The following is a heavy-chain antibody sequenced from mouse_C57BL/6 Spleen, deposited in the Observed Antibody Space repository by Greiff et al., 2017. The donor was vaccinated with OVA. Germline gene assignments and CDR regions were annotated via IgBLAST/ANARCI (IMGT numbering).Heavy chain of an antibody. CDR1: GYSITSGYY. CDR3: ARERTMVTTGGFDY. J-gene: IGHJ2*01. CDR2: ISYDGSN. D-gene: IGHD2-2*01. V-gene: IGHV3-6*01. Sequence: VQLQQSGPGLVKPSQSLSLTCSVTGYSITSGYYWNWIRQFPGNKLEWMGYISYDGSNNYNPSLKNRISITRDTSKNQFCLKLNSVTTEDTATYYCARERTMVTTGGFDYWGQGTTLTVSS.